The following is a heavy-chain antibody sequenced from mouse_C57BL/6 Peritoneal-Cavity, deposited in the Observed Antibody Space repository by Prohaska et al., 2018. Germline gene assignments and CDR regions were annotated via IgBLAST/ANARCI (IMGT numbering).Heavy chain of an antibody. V-gene: IGHV5-4*01. D-gene: IGHD1-1*01. J-gene: IGHJ1*03. Sequence: EVQLVESGGGLVKPGGSLKLSCAASGFTFSSYAMSWVRQIPEKRLEWVATISDGGSYTYYPDNVKGRFTISRDNDKNNLYLQMSHLKSEDTAMYYCARETTVVAWYFDVWGTGTKVTVSS. CDR2: ISDGGSYT. CDR1: GFTFSSYA. CDR3: ARETTVVAWYFDV.